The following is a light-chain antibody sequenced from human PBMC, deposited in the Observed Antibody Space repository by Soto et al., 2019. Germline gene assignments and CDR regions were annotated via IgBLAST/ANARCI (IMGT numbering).Light chain of an antibody. CDR1: QTISSW. V-gene: IGKV1-5*03. Sequence: DIQMTQSPSTLSGSVGDRVTITCRASQTISSWLAWYQQKPGKAPKLLIYKASSLESGVPSRFSGSESGTEFTLTISSLQPDDIATYYCQQYTENSGTFGQGTKVDIK. CDR3: QQYTENSGT. J-gene: IGKJ1*01. CDR2: KAS.